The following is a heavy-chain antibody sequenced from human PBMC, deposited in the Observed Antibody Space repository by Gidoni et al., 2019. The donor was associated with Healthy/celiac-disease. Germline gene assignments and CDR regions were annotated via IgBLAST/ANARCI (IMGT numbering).Heavy chain of an antibody. J-gene: IGHJ4*02. Sequence: QVQLVESGGGVVQPGRYRRLSCAASGFAFRRYGMHWFRQAPGKGLEWVAVIGYDGSNKYYADSVKGRFTISRDNSKNTLYLQMNSLRAEDTAVYYCARDGRAVAGTKIDYWGQGTLVTVSS. D-gene: IGHD6-19*01. CDR1: GFAFRRYG. CDR2: IGYDGSNK. V-gene: IGHV3-33*01. CDR3: ARDGRAVAGTKIDY.